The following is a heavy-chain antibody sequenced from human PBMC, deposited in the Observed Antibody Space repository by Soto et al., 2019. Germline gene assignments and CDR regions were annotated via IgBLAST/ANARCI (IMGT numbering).Heavy chain of an antibody. CDR3: ARDQGYSNPYYYYYYMDV. V-gene: IGHV3-7*01. CDR2: IKQDGSEK. J-gene: IGHJ6*03. D-gene: IGHD4-4*01. Sequence: GSLRLSCAASGFTFSSYWMSWVRQAPGKGLEWVANIKQDGSEKYYVDSVKGRFTISRDNAKNSLYLQMNSLRAEDTAVYYCARDQGYSNPYYYYYYMDVWGKGTTVTVSS. CDR1: GFTFSSYW.